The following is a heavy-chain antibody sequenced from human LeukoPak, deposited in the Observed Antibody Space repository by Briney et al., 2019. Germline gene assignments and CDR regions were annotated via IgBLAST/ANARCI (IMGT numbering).Heavy chain of an antibody. V-gene: IGHV3-23*01. D-gene: IGHD2-8*01. Sequence: GGTLRLSCAASVFTFRIYAMSCGREAPGEGLGWVLDITGTGGSTYYAASVKGRFTISRDNSKNTLYLQMNSLRAEDTAVYYCARWCNLAGDGWVFDIWGQRPMVRVFS. CDR1: VFTFRIYA. CDR2: ITGTGGST. CDR3: ARWCNLAGDGWVFDI. J-gene: IGHJ3*02.